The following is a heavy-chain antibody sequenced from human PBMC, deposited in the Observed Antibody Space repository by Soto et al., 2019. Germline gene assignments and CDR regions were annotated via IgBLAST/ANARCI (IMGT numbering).Heavy chain of an antibody. CDR3: ARASGDSSGYSFDY. D-gene: IGHD3-22*01. V-gene: IGHV4-30-4*01. Sequence: QVQPQESGPGLVRPSQTLSLRCSVSGGSISSAENFWSWVRQPPGKGLEWIGYINYSGNTYFNPSLQSRLAIAVDTSNNQFSLRLTSVTAADTAVYYCARASGDSSGYSFDYWGQGNLVTVSS. CDR2: INYSGNT. CDR1: GGSISSAENF. J-gene: IGHJ4*02.